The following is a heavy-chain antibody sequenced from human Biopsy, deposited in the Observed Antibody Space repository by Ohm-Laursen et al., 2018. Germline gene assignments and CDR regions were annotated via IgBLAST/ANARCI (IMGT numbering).Heavy chain of an antibody. D-gene: IGHD3-3*01. CDR2: ITVSADTT. CDR3: AREIYPTTIYRPVDS. V-gene: IGHV3-23*01. J-gene: IGHJ5*01. Sequence: SLRLSCAASGFTFSSYAMNWVRQAPGKGLEWVSAITVSADTTYYADFVKGRFTISRDNPKNTLYLQMNGLRAEDTAVYFCAREIYPTTIYRPVDSWGQGTLVTVSS. CDR1: GFTFSSYA.